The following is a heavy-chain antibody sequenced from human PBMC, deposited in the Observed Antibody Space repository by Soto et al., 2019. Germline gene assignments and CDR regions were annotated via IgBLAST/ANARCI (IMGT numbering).Heavy chain of an antibody. CDR2: TYHGGGT. J-gene: IGHJ6*02. CDR3: AREHYDSSGSLGMDV. Sequence: QLLLEESGSGLVKPSQTLSLTCAVSGASIRSGIYSWTWVRQPPGRGLEWIGCTYHGGGTYYNPFLESRVTITVDMSNNEFSLKLSSLTAADTAVHYCAREHYDSSGSLGMDVWGQGTTVTVSS. CDR1: GASIRSGIYS. D-gene: IGHD3-22*01. V-gene: IGHV4-30-2*01.